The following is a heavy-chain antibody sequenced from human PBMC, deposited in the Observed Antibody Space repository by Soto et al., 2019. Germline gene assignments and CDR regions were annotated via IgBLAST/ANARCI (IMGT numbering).Heavy chain of an antibody. Sequence: GGCLRRSWEASGFTFSNFGMNWFRQAPGKGLERVSSVWYDGRSKYYVDSVKGRFTISRDNSKETVYLQMNSLRAEDTGVYYCAREIDSNYDGMDVWGQGTTVAVSS. V-gene: IGHV3-33*01. CDR2: VWYDGRSK. D-gene: IGHD4-4*01. J-gene: IGHJ6*02. CDR1: GFTFSNFG. CDR3: AREIDSNYDGMDV.